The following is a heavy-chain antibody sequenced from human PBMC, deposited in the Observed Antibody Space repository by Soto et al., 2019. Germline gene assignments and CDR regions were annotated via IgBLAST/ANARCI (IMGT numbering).Heavy chain of an antibody. V-gene: IGHV3-30*03. CDR1: GFTFNTYG. D-gene: IGHD3-22*01. Sequence: GSLRLSCAASGFTFNTYGMHWVRQAPGKGLEWVAVIAYDGSDKYYADSVKGRFIISRDNSKNTLYLQMNSLRAEDTAVYYCARDCGHYDSSGYYRIPCDYWGQGTLVTVSS. J-gene: IGHJ4*02. CDR3: ARDCGHYDSSGYYRIPCDY. CDR2: IAYDGSDK.